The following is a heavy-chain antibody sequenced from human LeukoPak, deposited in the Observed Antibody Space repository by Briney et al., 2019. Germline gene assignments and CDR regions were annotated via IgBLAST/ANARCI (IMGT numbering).Heavy chain of an antibody. CDR2: IYPGDSDT. D-gene: IGHD1-26*01. CDR1: GYRFTSYW. J-gene: IGHJ3*02. Sequence: GASLKISCKGSGYRFTSYWIGWVRQMPGKGLEWMGIIYPGDSDTKNSPSFQGQVTISADKSIRTASLQWSSLKASDTAMYYCARVGAAYHDAFDIWGQGTMVTVSS. CDR3: ARVGAAYHDAFDI. V-gene: IGHV5-51*01.